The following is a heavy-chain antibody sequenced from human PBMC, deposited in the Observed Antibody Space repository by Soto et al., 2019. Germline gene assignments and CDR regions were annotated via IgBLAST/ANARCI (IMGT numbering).Heavy chain of an antibody. J-gene: IGHJ6*03. D-gene: IGHD3-10*01. CDR1: GYTFTEYN. Sequence: EASVKVSCKASGYTFTEYNINWVRQASGQGLEWMGWMNPDSGNTGYAEKFQGRVTMTRNRSISTAYMELSGLRSDDTAVYYCAREAASDPSFYYHYMDVWGKGTTVTVSS. V-gene: IGHV1-8*01. CDR3: AREAASDPSFYYHYMDV. CDR2: MNPDSGNT.